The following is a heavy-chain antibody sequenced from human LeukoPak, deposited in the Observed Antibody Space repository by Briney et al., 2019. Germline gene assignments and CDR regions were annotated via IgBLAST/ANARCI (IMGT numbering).Heavy chain of an antibody. CDR2: SRSKANSYST. Sequence: GGSLRLSCAASGFIFSDYYMDWVRQAPGKGREWVARSRSKANSYSTEYAASVKARFTISRDDSKNSLYLQMNSLKTEDTAVYYCSRACGTARHRVPCYPAIDVWGKGTTVTVSS. J-gene: IGHJ6*04. D-gene: IGHD1-26*01. V-gene: IGHV3-72*01. CDR3: SRACGTARHRVPCYPAIDV. CDR1: GFIFSDYY.